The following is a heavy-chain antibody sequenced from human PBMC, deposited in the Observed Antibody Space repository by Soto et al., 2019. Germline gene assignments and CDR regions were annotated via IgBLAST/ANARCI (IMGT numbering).Heavy chain of an antibody. CDR2: ISSSSSYI. J-gene: IGHJ4*02. D-gene: IGHD4-17*01. CDR1: GFTFSTYN. CDR3: ARDHGVYGDYTFFDY. Sequence: EVQLVESGGGLVKPGGSLRLSCAASGFTFSTYNMDWVRQAPGKGLEWVAFISSSSSYIKYADSVKGRFTISRDNAKNSLYLQMNSLTAEDTAVYYCARDHGVYGDYTFFDYWGQGTLVTVSS. V-gene: IGHV3-21*01.